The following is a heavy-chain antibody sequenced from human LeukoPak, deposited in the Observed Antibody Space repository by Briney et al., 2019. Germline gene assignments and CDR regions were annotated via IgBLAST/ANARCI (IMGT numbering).Heavy chain of an antibody. V-gene: IGHV1-69*13. CDR3: ARGIAAAGPELGY. D-gene: IGHD6-13*01. CDR1: GGTFSSYA. CDR2: IIPIFGTA. Sequence: SVKVSCKASGGTFSSYAISWVRQAPGQGLEWMGGIIPIFGTANYAQKFQGRVTITADVSTSTAYMELSSLRSDDTAVYYCARGIAAAGPELGYWGQGTLVTVSS. J-gene: IGHJ4*02.